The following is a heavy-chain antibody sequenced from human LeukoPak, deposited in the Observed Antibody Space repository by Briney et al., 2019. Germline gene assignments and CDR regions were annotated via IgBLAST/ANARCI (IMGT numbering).Heavy chain of an antibody. V-gene: IGHV3-23*01. D-gene: IGHD3-22*01. CDR2: ISGSGGST. Sequence: GGSLRLSCAASGFTFSSYGMSWVRQAPGKGLEWVSAISGSGGSTYYADSVKGRFTISRDNSKNTLYLQMNSLRAEDTAVYYCAKDILYYDSSGYYYAWDYWGQGTLVTVSS. CDR1: GFTFSSYG. CDR3: AKDILYYDSSGYYYAWDY. J-gene: IGHJ4*02.